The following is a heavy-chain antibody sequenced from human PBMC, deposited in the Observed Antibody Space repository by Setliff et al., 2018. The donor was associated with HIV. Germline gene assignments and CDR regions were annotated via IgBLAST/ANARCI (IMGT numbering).Heavy chain of an antibody. CDR2: ISYSGST. CDR1: DGSISNYY. V-gene: IGHV4-59*01. Sequence: PSETLSLTCTVSDGSISNYYWSWIRQPPGKGLEWIGYISYSGSTNYNPSPKSRVTISVDTSKNQFSLKLSSVTAADTAVYYCARTRYYYDSSSYYFQYYYYMDVWGKGTMVTVSS. CDR3: ARTRYYYDSSSYYFQYYYYMDV. J-gene: IGHJ6*03. D-gene: IGHD3-22*01.